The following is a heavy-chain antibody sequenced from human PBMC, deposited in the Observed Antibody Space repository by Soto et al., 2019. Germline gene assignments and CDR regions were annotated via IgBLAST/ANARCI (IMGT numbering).Heavy chain of an antibody. J-gene: IGHJ4*02. CDR1: GGSISSYY. CDR3: ARHLSSWSFDY. CDR2: IYYSGSI. V-gene: IGHV4-59*08. Sequence: QVQLQESGPGLVKPSETLSLTCTVSGGSISSYYWSWIRQPPGNGLEWIGYIYYSGSINYNPSLNSRVTISVDTSKSQFSLKLSSVTAADTAVYYCARHLSSWSFDYWGQGTLVSV. D-gene: IGHD6-13*01.